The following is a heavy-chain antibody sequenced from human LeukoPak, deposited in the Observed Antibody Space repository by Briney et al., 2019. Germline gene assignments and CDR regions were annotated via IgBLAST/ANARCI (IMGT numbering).Heavy chain of an antibody. CDR1: GGSISSYY. CDR3: ARGHRWARLDY. V-gene: IGHV4-34*01. D-gene: IGHD4-23*01. J-gene: IGHJ4*02. CDR2: INHSGST. Sequence: PSETLSLTCTVSGGSISSYYWSWIRQPPGKGLEWIGEINHSGSTNYNPSLKSRVTISVDTSKNQFSLKLSSVTAADTAVYYCARGHRWARLDYWGQGTLVTVSS.